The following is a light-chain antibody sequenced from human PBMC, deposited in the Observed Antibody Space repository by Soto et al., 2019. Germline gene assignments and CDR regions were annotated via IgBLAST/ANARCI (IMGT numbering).Light chain of an antibody. CDR1: QSVRSN. Sequence: EIVMTQSPVTLSVSPGERATLSCRASQSVRSNLAWYQQKPGQAPSLLIYGAFTRSTCIATRFSGTGSGTEFTLTISSLQSEDFARYYCQQYNDWPLTFGQGTKVEV. CDR2: GAF. V-gene: IGKV3-15*01. CDR3: QQYNDWPLT. J-gene: IGKJ1*01.